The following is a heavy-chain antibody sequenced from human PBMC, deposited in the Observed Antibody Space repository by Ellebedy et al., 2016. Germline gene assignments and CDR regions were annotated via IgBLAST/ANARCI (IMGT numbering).Heavy chain of an antibody. CDR1: GFTFNDYA. CDR3: SNGGDEPDF. Sequence: GESLKISCEASGFTFNDYAMHWVRQAPGKGLEWVAVISDDGSKKFYAESLKGRFTISRDDSKRTVYLQMNSLRREDTAVYYCSNGGDEPDFWGQGTLV. CDR2: ISDDGSKK. J-gene: IGHJ4*02. V-gene: IGHV3-30*18.